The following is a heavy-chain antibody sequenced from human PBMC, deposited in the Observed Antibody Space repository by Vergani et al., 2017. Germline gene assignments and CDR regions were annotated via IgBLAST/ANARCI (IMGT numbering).Heavy chain of an antibody. V-gene: IGHV3-30-3*01. J-gene: IGHJ3*02. CDR1: GFTFSSYA. Sequence: QVQLVESGGGVVQPGRSLRLSCAASGFTFSSYAMHWVRQAPGKGLEWVAVISYDGSNKYYADSVKGRFTISRDNSKNTLYLQMNSLRAEDTAVYYCARDPLGYSGYDFGAFDIWGQGTMVTVSS. CDR2: ISYDGSNK. CDR3: ARDPLGYSGYDFGAFDI. D-gene: IGHD5-12*01.